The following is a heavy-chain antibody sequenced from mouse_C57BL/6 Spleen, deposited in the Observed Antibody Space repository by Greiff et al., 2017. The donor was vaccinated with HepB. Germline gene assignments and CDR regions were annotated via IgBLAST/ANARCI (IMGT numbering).Heavy chain of an antibody. D-gene: IGHD2-2*01. CDR1: GYTFTSYW. CDR3: ARYGGLRRGERHYFDY. V-gene: IGHV1-52*01. CDR2: IDPSDSET. Sequence: QVQLQQPGAELVRPGSSVKLSCKASGYTFTSYWMHWVKQRPIQGLEWIGNIDPSDSETHYNQKFKDKATLTVDKSSSTAYMQLSSLTSEDSAVYYCARYGGLRRGERHYFDYWGQGTTLTVSS. J-gene: IGHJ2*01.